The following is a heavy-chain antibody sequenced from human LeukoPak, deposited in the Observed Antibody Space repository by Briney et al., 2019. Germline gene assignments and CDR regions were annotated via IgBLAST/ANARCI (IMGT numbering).Heavy chain of an antibody. V-gene: IGHV5-51*01. CDR1: GYRFTNYW. CDR2: IYPGDSDT. J-gene: IGHJ4*02. CDR3: ARLYGSGSYTSKWIDF. Sequence: GASLQISCLGSGYRFTNYWIGWVRPVPGKGLEWMGIIYPGDSDTKYSPSLQAQVILSADMSISTAYLQWSSLKASDAAMYYCARLYGSGSYTSKWIDFWGQGTLVTVSS. D-gene: IGHD3-10*01.